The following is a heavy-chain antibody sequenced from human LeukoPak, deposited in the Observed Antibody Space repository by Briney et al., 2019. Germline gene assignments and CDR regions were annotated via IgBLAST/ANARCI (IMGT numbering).Heavy chain of an antibody. CDR2: ISWNSGSI. J-gene: IGHJ4*02. V-gene: IGHV3-9*01. CDR1: LFTLVDYA. CDR3: AKWSTITMVRGSRGYFDY. Sequence: GGCLRLSCAASLFTLVDYAMHWVRQAPGKGLEWVSGISWNSGSIGYADSVNGRFTISRDNAKNSRYLQMNSLRAEDTALYYCAKWSTITMVRGSRGYFDYWGQGTLVTVSS. D-gene: IGHD3-10*01.